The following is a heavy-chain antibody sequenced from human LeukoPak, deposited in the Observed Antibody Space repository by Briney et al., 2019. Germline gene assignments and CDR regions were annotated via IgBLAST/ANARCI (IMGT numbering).Heavy chain of an antibody. V-gene: IGHV3-48*03. CDR1: GFSFSSYE. J-gene: IGHJ4*02. Sequence: PGGSLILSCAASGFSFSSYEMNWVRQAPGKGLERISYISSSTSITSYADSVKGRFTISRDNAKNSLYLQLNRLRDEDTAVYYCARLGATNWAYYFDYWGQGTLVTVSS. D-gene: IGHD7-27*01. CDR3: ARLGATNWAYYFDY. CDR2: ISSSTSIT.